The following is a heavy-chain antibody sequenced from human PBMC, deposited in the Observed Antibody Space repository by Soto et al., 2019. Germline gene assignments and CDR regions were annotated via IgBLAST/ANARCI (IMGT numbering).Heavy chain of an antibody. V-gene: IGHV3-23*01. J-gene: IGHJ4*02. D-gene: IGHD2-21*01. CDR1: GFTFSNYD. CDR3: ARRDCGSVRNCEFGAPAFAY. Sequence: EVQLLESGGDLVQPGGSLRLSCAASGFTFSNYDMSWVRQAPGKGLEWVSSVSSSGSSTYYADSVKGRFTISRDNSKNTLYLQMSSLGAADTAVYHCARRDCGSVRNCEFGAPAFAYWGQGNLVTVTS. CDR2: VSSSGSST.